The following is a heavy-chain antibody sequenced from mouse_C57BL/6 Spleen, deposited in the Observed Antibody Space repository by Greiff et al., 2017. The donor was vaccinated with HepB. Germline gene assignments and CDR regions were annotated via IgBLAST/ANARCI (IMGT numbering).Heavy chain of an antibody. Sequence: QVQLQQPGAELVKPGASVKMSCKASGYTFTSYWITWVKQRPGQGLEWIVAIYPGSGSTNYNEKFKSKATLTVDTSSSTAYMQPSSLTSEDSAVYDCARDPYSNYEAYWGQGTLVTVSA. D-gene: IGHD2-5*01. J-gene: IGHJ3*01. CDR1: GYTFTSYW. CDR3: ARDPYSNYEAY. CDR2: IYPGSGST. V-gene: IGHV1-55*01.